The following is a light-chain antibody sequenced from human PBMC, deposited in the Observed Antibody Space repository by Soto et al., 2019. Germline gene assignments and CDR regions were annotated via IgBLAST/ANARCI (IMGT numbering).Light chain of an antibody. CDR1: QSVSSSY. Sequence: EIVLTQSPGTLSLSQGERANLSCRASQSVSSSYLAWYQQKPGQAPRLLIYGASSRATGIPDRFSGSGSGTDFTLTISRLEPEDVAVYYCQQYGSSSWTFGQGTKVEIK. CDR3: QQYGSSSWT. V-gene: IGKV3-20*01. CDR2: GAS. J-gene: IGKJ1*01.